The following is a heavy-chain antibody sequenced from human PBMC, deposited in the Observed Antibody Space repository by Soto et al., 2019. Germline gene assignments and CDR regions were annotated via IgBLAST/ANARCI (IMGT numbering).Heavy chain of an antibody. J-gene: IGHJ3*02. D-gene: IGHD2-2*01. CDR2: IYSGGST. CDR3: ASPYCSSTSCHTSPNDAFDI. V-gene: IGHV3-53*04. Sequence: PWGSLRLSCAASGFTVSSNYMSWVRQAPGKGLEWVSVIYSGGSTYYADSVKGRFTISRHNSKNTLYLQMSSLRAEDTAVYYCASPYCSSTSCHTSPNDAFDIWGQGTMVTVSS. CDR1: GFTVSSNY.